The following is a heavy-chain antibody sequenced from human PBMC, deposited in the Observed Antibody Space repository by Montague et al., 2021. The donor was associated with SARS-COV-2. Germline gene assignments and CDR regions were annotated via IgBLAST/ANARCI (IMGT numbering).Heavy chain of an antibody. CDR3: ARERWAVGVSFDY. Sequence: CAISGDSVASNRPTWRWTRHSTSVGLEWRGRTYYRYRWSNDYAVSVRSRVIINPDTSTNQFSLQLSSVTPEDTAVYFCARERWAVGVSFDYWGQGTLVTVSS. D-gene: IGHD1-26*01. J-gene: IGHJ4*02. CDR1: GDSVASNRPT. CDR2: TYYRYRWSN. V-gene: IGHV6-1*01.